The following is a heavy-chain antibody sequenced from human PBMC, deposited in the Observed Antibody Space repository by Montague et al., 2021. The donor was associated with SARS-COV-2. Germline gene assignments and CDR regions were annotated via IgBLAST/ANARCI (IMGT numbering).Heavy chain of an antibody. V-gene: IGHV2-70*01. CDR2: IDWDDDK. CDR1: GFSLSTSGMC. Sequence: PALVKPTQTLTLTCTFSGFSLSTSGMCVSWIRQPPGKALEWLALIDWDDDKYYSTSLKTRLTISKDTSKHQVVLTMTNMDPVDTATYYCARIPCNRGIYLATGWSYGMDVWGQGTTVTVSS. D-gene: IGHD2/OR15-2a*01. CDR3: ARIPCNRGIYLATGWSYGMDV. J-gene: IGHJ6*02.